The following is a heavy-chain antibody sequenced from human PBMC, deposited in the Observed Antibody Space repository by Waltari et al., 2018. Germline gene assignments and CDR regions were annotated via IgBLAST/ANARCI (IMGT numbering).Heavy chain of an antibody. V-gene: IGHV4-59*11. CDR1: GGSISSPY. J-gene: IGHJ4*02. CDR3: ARGFSGWYSYYFDY. D-gene: IGHD6-19*01. Sequence: QVQLQESGPGLVKPSATLSLTCPVSGGSISSPYWSWIRQPPGKGLEWIGYIYYSGSTNYNPSLKSRVTISVDTSKNQFSLKLSSVTAADTAVYYCARGFSGWYSYYFDYWGQGTLVTVSS. CDR2: IYYSGST.